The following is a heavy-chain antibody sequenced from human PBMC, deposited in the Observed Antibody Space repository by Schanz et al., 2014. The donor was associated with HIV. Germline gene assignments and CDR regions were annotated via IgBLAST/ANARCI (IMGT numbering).Heavy chain of an antibody. CDR1: GYTFTNYG. Sequence: QVQLVQSGAEVKKPGASVKVSCKASGYTFTNYGINWVRRAAGQGLEWMAWINPKSGNTGYAQRFQGRVTVTMSTSKRTIYMELSGLTSEDTAVYYCTRAGLWYNAGDFYGSAFDVWGPGTAVTVSS. V-gene: IGHV1-8*02. CDR2: INPKSGNT. CDR3: TRAGLWYNAGDFYGSAFDV. D-gene: IGHD2-21*01. J-gene: IGHJ3*01.